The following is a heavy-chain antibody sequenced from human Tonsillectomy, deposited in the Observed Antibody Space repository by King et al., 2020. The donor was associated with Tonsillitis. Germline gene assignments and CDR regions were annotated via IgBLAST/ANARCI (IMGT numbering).Heavy chain of an antibody. CDR3: AGVGAPEAGGWYYYGMDV. J-gene: IGHJ6*02. Sequence: VQLVESGGGLVQPGGSLRLSCEASGFTFSSYSMNWVRQAPGKGLEWVSYITRSSTIYHADSVKGRFTISRDNAKNSLYLQMNSLRDEDTAVYYCAGVGAPEAGGWYYYGMDVWGQGTTVTVSS. CDR1: GFTFSSYS. CDR2: ITRSSTI. D-gene: IGHD6-19*01. V-gene: IGHV3-48*02.